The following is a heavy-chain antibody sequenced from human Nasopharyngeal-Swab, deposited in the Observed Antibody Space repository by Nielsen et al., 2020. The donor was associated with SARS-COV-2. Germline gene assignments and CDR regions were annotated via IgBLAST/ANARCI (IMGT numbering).Heavy chain of an antibody. J-gene: IGHJ4*02. CDR3: AREAGDSSGYTLVFWDS. D-gene: IGHD3-22*01. V-gene: IGHV1-69*04. CDR2: IIPLFGIA. Sequence: SVKVSCKTYVGTFSTYAISWVRQAPGQGLEWMGRIIPLFGIANYAQKFQGRVTITADKSTSTAYMELSSLRSEDTAVYYCAREAGDSSGYTLVFWDSWGQGTLVTVSS. CDR1: VGTFSTYA.